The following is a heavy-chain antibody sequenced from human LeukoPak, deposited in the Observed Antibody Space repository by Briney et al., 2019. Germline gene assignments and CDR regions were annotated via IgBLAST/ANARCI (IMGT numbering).Heavy chain of an antibody. D-gene: IGHD7-27*01. CDR2: IYHTGST. J-gene: IGHJ4*02. Sequence: PSETLSLTCTISGGSVSDYYWSWIRQSPGKGLEWVGYIYHTGSTSYSPSLKSRVTISADTSQNQFSLKLSSVTAADTAVYYCASRKLGNDYWGQGTLVTVSS. V-gene: IGHV4-59*02. CDR3: ASRKLGNDY. CDR1: GGSVSDYY.